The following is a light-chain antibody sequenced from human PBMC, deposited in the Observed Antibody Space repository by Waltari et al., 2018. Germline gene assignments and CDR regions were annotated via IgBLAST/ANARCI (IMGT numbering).Light chain of an antibody. J-gene: IGKJ1*01. Sequence: DVVLTQSPLSLPVTLGQPASISCRSSQSLLSSDGNTYFNWFQQRPGQSPRRLVDKVSNRDSGVPDRFSGSGSGTIFTLRISRVEAEDVGVYYCMQGTLRPWTFGQGTKVEIK. CDR2: KVS. CDR3: MQGTLRPWT. CDR1: QSLLSSDGNTY. V-gene: IGKV2-30*01.